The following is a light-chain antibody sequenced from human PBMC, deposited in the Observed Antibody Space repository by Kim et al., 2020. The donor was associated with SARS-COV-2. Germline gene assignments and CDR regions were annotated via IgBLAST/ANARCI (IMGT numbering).Light chain of an antibody. CDR3: LLSYSGARV. CDR2: VTS. CDR1: TGAVTSGHY. J-gene: IGLJ3*02. V-gene: IGLV7-46*01. Sequence: GRRVTLAGGSSTGAVTSGHYPYLFQQKPGQARRALIYVTSNKLSWTPDRFSGSLLGGKAALTLSGAQPENVAEYYCLLSYSGARVFGVGTQLTV.